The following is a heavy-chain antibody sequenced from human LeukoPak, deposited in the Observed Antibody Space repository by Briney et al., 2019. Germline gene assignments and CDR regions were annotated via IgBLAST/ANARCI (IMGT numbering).Heavy chain of an antibody. V-gene: IGHV3-23*01. J-gene: IGHJ3*02. Sequence: GGSLRLSCAASGFTLSNYAMSWVRQAPGKGLEWVSAISGSAGNTYYADSVKGRFTISRDNSKNSLYLQMNSLRAEDTALYYCAKGRQYYYDSSGLDAFDIWGQGTMVTVSS. D-gene: IGHD3-22*01. CDR3: AKGRQYYYDSSGLDAFDI. CDR1: GFTLSNYA. CDR2: ISGSAGNT.